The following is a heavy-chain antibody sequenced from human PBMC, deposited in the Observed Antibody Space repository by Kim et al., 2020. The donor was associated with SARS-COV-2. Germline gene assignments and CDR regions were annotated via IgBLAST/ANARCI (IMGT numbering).Heavy chain of an antibody. D-gene: IGHD3-10*01. J-gene: IGHJ5*02. CDR3: ASDHYYGSGTGLRGRNWFDP. CDR2: INHSGST. CDR1: GGSFSGYY. Sequence: SETLSLTCAVYGGSFSGYYWSWIRQPPGKGLEWIGVINHSGSTNYNPSLKSRVTISVDTSKNQFSLKLSSVTAADTAVYYCASDHYYGSGTGLRGRNWFDPWGQGTLVTVSS. V-gene: IGHV4-34*01.